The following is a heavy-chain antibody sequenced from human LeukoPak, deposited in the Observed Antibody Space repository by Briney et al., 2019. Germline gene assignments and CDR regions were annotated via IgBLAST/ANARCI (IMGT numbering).Heavy chain of an antibody. CDR1: GFTFGDHS. J-gene: IGHJ4*02. D-gene: IGHD3-9*01. Sequence: GGSLRLSCTASGFTFGDHSVSWFRQAPGKGLEWVGFIRSRAYGGTAEYAASVKGRFTISRDDSKSVAYLQMDSLKTEDTAVYYCTREIRYFDWFQADYWGQGTLVTVSS. V-gene: IGHV3-49*03. CDR3: TREIRYFDWFQADY. CDR2: IRSRAYGGTA.